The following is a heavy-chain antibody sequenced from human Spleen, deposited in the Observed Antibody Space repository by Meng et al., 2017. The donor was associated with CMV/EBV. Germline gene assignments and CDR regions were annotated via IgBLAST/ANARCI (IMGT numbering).Heavy chain of an antibody. J-gene: IGHJ4*02. CDR2: ISAYNGNT. CDR1: GYTLKSYG. V-gene: IGHV1-18*01. D-gene: IGHD3-3*01. CDR3: ARAFWSGYYPDY. Sequence: ASVKVSCKASGYTLKSYGINWVRQAPGQGLEWMGWISAYNGNTNYAQILQGRVTMTTDTSTSTAYMELRSLRSDDTAVYYCARAFWSGYYPDYWGQGTLVTVSS.